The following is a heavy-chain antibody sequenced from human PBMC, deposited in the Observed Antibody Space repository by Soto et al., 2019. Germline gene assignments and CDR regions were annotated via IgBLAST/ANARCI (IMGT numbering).Heavy chain of an antibody. Sequence: HPGGSLRLSCAASGFTFSSYEMNWVRQAPGKGLEWVSYISSSGSTIYYADSVKGRFTISRDNAKNSLYLQMNSLRAEDTAVYYCACRYSKVGAPAWFDYGMDVWGQGTTVTVSS. V-gene: IGHV3-48*03. CDR2: ISSSGSTI. D-gene: IGHD1-26*01. J-gene: IGHJ6*02. CDR3: ACRYSKVGAPAWFDYGMDV. CDR1: GFTFSSYE.